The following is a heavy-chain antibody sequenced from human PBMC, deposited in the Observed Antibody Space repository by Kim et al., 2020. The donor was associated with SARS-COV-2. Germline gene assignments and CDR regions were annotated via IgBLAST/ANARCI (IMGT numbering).Heavy chain of an antibody. J-gene: IGHJ4*02. CDR1: GFTFSSYA. CDR3: ANLVGRNTRWTPAINDY. V-gene: IGHV3-33*06. Sequence: GGSLRLSCAASGFTFSSYAMHWVRQAPGKGLEWVAVIWYDGSNKYYADSVKGRFTISRDNSKNTLYLQMNSLRAEDTAVYYCANLVGRNTRWTPAINDYWGQGTLVTVSS. CDR2: IWYDGSNK. D-gene: IGHD2-15*01.